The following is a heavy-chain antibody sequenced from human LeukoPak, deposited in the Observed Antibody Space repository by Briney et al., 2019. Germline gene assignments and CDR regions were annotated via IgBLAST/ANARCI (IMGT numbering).Heavy chain of an antibody. CDR2: IYYSGST. D-gene: IGHD2-2*01. CDR1: GGSISSYS. J-gene: IGHJ4*02. Sequence: SETLSLTCTVSGGSISSYSWGWIRQPPGKGLEWIGSIYYSGSTYYNPSLKSRVTISVGTSKNQFSLKLSSVTAADTAVYYCASGEVCSSTSCFLHLFDYWGQGTLVTVSS. V-gene: IGHV4-39*07. CDR3: ASGEVCSSTSCFLHLFDY.